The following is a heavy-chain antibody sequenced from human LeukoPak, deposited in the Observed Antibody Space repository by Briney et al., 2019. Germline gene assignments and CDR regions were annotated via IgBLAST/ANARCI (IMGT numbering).Heavy chain of an antibody. CDR1: GFTFSDYW. D-gene: IGHD5-24*01. CDR3: ARKGDGYNSIDY. J-gene: IGHJ4*02. Sequence: GGSVRLSCAASGFTFSDYWMHWVRQVPGKGLVWVSRIKSDGSGTSYADSVQGRFIISRDNAKNTLYLQMNSLRAEDTAVYYCARKGDGYNSIDYWGQGTLVTVS. CDR2: IKSDGSGT. V-gene: IGHV3-74*01.